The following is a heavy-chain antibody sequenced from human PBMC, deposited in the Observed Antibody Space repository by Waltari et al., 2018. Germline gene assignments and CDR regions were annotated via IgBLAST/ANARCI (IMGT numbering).Heavy chain of an antibody. V-gene: IGHV4-34*01. CDR3: ARGRSPSQRIAARLDY. Sequence: QVQLQQWGAGLLKPSETLSLTCAVYGGSFSGYYWSWIRQPPGKGLGWIGEINHSGSTNYDPSLKSRVTISVETSKNQFSLKLSSVTAADTAVYYCARGRSPSQRIAARLDYWGQGTLVTVSS. D-gene: IGHD6-6*01. J-gene: IGHJ4*02. CDR1: GGSFSGYY. CDR2: INHSGST.